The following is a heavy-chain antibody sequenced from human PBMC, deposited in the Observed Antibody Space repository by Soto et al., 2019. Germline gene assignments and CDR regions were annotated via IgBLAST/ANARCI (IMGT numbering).Heavy chain of an antibody. V-gene: IGHV1-69*12. Sequence: QVQLVQSGAEVKKPGSSVKVSCKASGGTFSSYAISWVRQAPGQGLEWMGGIIPIFGTANYEQKFQCRVTMTADESTRTAYMELSSLRAEDTAVYYCAREGAAGTREDYWGQGTLVTVSS. CDR1: GGTFSSYA. CDR3: AREGAAGTREDY. D-gene: IGHD6-13*01. J-gene: IGHJ4*02. CDR2: IIPIFGTA.